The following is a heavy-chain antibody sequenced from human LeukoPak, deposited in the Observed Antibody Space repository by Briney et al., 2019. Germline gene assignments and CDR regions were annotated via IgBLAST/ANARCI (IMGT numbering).Heavy chain of an antibody. V-gene: IGHV3-20*04. D-gene: IGHD3-22*01. CDR2: VNWNGDST. CDR1: GFVFDDYG. CDR3: AKLEYYFDSTGYFDY. J-gene: IGHJ4*02. Sequence: GGSLRLSCAASGFVFDDYGMSWVRQVPGKGLEWVSTVNWNGDSTGYADSVKGRFTISRDNAKNSLYLQMNSLRAEDTALYYCAKLEYYFDSTGYFDYWGQGTLVTVSS.